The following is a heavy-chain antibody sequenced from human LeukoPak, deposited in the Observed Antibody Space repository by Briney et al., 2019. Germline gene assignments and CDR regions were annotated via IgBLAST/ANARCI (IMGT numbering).Heavy chain of an antibody. Sequence: GGSLRLSCAASGFTFSSYWMSWVRQAPGKGLEWMANIKQDGSEKYYVDSVKGRFTISRDNAKNSLYLQMNSLRAEDTAVYYCAREGRPYCSGGSCYGHAFDIWGQGTMVTVSS. CDR2: IKQDGSEK. J-gene: IGHJ3*02. CDR1: GFTFSSYW. D-gene: IGHD2-15*01. CDR3: AREGRPYCSGGSCYGHAFDI. V-gene: IGHV3-7*01.